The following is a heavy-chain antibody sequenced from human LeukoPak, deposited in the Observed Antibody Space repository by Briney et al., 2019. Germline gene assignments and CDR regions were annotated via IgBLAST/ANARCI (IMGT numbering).Heavy chain of an antibody. J-gene: IGHJ6*03. Sequence: SVKVSCKASGGTFSSYAISWVRQAPGQGLEWMGGIFPIFGTANYAQKFQGRVTITTDESTSTAYMELSSLRSEDTAVYYCARYNWNDVRDYYMDVWGKGTTVTVSS. CDR3: ARYNWNDVRDYYMDV. CDR1: GGTFSSYA. V-gene: IGHV1-69*05. D-gene: IGHD1-1*01. CDR2: IFPIFGTA.